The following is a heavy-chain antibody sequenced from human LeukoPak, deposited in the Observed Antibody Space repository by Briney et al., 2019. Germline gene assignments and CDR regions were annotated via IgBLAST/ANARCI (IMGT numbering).Heavy chain of an antibody. CDR1: GGSVNSGSHY. Sequence: SETLSLTCTVSGGSVNSGSHYWCWIRQPPGKGLEWIGYIYYSGSTNYNPSLKSRVTMSLDTSKNQFSLNLNSVTAADTAVYYCARDPAPTGDRWGQGTLVTVSS. V-gene: IGHV4-61*01. J-gene: IGHJ1*01. CDR3: ARDPAPTGDR. CDR2: IYYSGST. D-gene: IGHD2-8*02.